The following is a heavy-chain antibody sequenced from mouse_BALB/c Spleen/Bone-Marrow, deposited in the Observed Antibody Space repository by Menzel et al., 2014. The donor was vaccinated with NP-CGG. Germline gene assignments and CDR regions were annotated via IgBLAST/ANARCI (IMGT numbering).Heavy chain of an antibody. CDR3: TRSYYDYGGFPY. Sequence: VQLKESGTVLARPGASVKMSCKASGYSFTRYWMHWGKQRPGQGLEWIGVIYPGNSDTIYNQKFKGKAKLTAVTSASTAYMELSSLTNEDSAVYYCTRSYYDYGGFPYWGQGTLVTVSA. V-gene: IGHV1-5*01. J-gene: IGHJ3*01. D-gene: IGHD2-4*01. CDR2: IYPGNSDT. CDR1: GYSFTRYW.